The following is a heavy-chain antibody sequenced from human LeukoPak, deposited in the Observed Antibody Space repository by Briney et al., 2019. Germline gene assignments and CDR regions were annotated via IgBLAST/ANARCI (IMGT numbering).Heavy chain of an antibody. CDR2: ISYDGSNK. V-gene: IGHV3-30-3*01. Sequence: GGSLRLSCSASGFTFSSYAMHWVRQAPGKGLEWVAVISYDGSNKYYADSVKGRFTISRDNSKNTLYLQMNSLRAEDTAVYYCPKDPARHFYFDYWGQGTLVTVSS. CDR3: PKDPARHFYFDY. CDR1: GFTFSSYA. J-gene: IGHJ4*02. D-gene: IGHD3-3*02.